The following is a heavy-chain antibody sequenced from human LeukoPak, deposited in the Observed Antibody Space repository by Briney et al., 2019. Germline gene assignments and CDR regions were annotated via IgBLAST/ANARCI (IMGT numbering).Heavy chain of an antibody. CDR1: GYTFTGYY. CDR2: INGNSGGT. Sequence: ASVKVSCKASGYTFTGYYMHWVRQAPGQGLEWMGWINGNSGGTNYAQKFQGRVTMTRDTSISTAYMEVSRVTSDDTAVYYCARVRGNAFDIWGQGTMVTVSS. D-gene: IGHD6-13*01. J-gene: IGHJ3*02. V-gene: IGHV1-2*02. CDR3: ARVRGNAFDI.